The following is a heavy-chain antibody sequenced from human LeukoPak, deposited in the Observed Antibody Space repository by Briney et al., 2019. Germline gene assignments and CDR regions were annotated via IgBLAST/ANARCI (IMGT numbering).Heavy chain of an antibody. V-gene: IGHV3-33*01. J-gene: IGHJ4*02. CDR3: ARDGTYTDYDPDFDI. Sequence: GGSLRLSCAASGFTFRSYGMHWVRQAPGKGPEWVAVIWYDGSKKYYADSVKGRLTISRDNSKNTLYLQMNSLRAEDTAVFYCARDGTYTDYDPDFDIWGQGTLVTVSS. CDR1: GFTFRSYG. CDR2: IWYDGSKK. D-gene: IGHD5-12*01.